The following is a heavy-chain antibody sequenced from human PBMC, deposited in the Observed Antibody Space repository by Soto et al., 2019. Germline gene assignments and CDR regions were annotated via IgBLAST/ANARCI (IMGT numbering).Heavy chain of an antibody. V-gene: IGHV3-74*01. D-gene: IGHD3-9*01. Sequence: GGSLRLSCAASGFTFSSYWMHWVRQAPGKGLVWVSRINSDGSSTSYADSVKGRFTISRDNAKNTLYLQMNSLRAEDTAVYYCAREKEVGYDILTGYIYGMDVWGQGTTVTVSS. J-gene: IGHJ6*02. CDR2: INSDGSST. CDR3: AREKEVGYDILTGYIYGMDV. CDR1: GFTFSSYW.